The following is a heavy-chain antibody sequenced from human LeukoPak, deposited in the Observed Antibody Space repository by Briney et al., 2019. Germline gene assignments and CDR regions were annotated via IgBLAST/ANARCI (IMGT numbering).Heavy chain of an antibody. CDR2: ISSGSGYI. D-gene: IGHD3/OR15-3a*01. CDR3: VLDLFSSFAFDI. J-gene: IGHJ3*02. CDR1: GFTFSTYS. V-gene: IGHV3-21*01. Sequence: PGGSLRLSCAASGFTFSTYSMNWVRQAPGKGLEWVSSISSGSGYINYADSVKGRFTTSRDNAKNALHLQMNSLTAEDTAVYYCVLDLFSSFAFDIWGQGTMVTVSS.